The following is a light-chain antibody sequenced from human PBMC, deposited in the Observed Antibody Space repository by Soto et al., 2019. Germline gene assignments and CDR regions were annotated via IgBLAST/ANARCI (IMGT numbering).Light chain of an antibody. CDR1: QSIGAS. J-gene: IGKJ4*01. CDR2: KAS. CDR3: QQHNRSPLT. Sequence: DIQMTQSPSTLYASVGDRVTITCRASQSIGASVAWFQQKPGKAPNLLIYKASNLESGVPSRFSGSASGTEFTLTISSLQPEDFATYYCQQHNRSPLTFGGGTKVEIK. V-gene: IGKV1-5*03.